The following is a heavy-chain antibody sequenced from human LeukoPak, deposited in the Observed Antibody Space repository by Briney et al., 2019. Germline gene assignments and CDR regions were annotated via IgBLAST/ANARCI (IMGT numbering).Heavy chain of an antibody. D-gene: IGHD3-10*01. Sequence: PSETLSLTCTVSDDSIAGYSWSWIRHPPGEGLEWIGYIFYSGNTNYNPTLKIRGTVSVAPPKTQFSVKLPSLTLTDTAVYYCVRGPYGSGISNWFDPWGQGTLVIVSS. CDR2: IFYSGNT. J-gene: IGHJ5*02. CDR1: DDSIAGYS. V-gene: IGHV4-59*01. CDR3: VRGPYGSGISNWFDP.